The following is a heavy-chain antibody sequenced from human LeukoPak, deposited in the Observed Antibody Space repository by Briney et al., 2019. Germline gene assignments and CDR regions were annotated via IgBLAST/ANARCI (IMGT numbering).Heavy chain of an antibody. V-gene: IGHV3-74*01. J-gene: IGHJ4*02. CDR1: GFTFSSYW. D-gene: IGHD2-15*01. Sequence: GGSLRLSCAASGFTFSSYWVHWVRQAPGKGLEWVSRINSDGSTINYADSVKGRFTISRDNSKNTLYLQMNSLRAEDTAVYYCARDYSLDYWGQGTLVTVSS. CDR2: INSDGSTI. CDR3: ARDYSLDY.